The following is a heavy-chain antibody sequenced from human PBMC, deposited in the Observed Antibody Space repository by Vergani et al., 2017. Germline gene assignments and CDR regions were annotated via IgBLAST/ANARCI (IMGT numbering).Heavy chain of an antibody. V-gene: IGHV4-39*02. Sequence: QRQLQEAGKGRGKPSETLSLTCTVSGGSISSSSYYWGWIRQPPGKGLEWIGSIYYSGSTYYNPSLKSRVSISVDTSKNQFSLKLSSVTAADTAVYYCARDTDVVVVAARSDYYYGMDVWGQGTTVTVSS. D-gene: IGHD2-15*01. CDR1: GGSISSSSYY. CDR2: IYYSGST. CDR3: ARDTDVVVVAARSDYYYGMDV. J-gene: IGHJ6*02.